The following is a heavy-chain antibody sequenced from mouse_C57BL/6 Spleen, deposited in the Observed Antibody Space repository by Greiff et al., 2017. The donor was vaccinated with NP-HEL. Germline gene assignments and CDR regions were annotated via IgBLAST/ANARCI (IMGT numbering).Heavy chain of an antibody. CDR3: ARQGVLFYYAMDY. Sequence: VQLKESVAELVRPGASVKLSCTASGFNIKNTYMHWVKQRPEQGLEWIGRIDPANGNTKYAPKFQGKATITADTSSNTAYLQLSSLTSEDTAIYYGARQGVLFYYAMDYWGQGTSVTVSS. D-gene: IGHD2-14*01. CDR2: IDPANGNT. CDR1: GFNIKNTY. V-gene: IGHV14-3*01. J-gene: IGHJ4*01.